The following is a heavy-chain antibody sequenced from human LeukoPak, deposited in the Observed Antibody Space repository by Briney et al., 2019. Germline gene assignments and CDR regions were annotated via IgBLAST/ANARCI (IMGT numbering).Heavy chain of an antibody. CDR3: ARAYSSSWYSDY. J-gene: IGHJ4*02. D-gene: IGHD6-13*01. Sequence: ASVKVSCKASGYTFTSYYMHWVRQAPGQGLEWMGIINPSGGSTSYAQKFQGRVTMTRDMSTSTVYTELSSLRSEDTAVYYCARAYSSSWYSDYWGQGTLVTVSS. CDR1: GYTFTSYY. V-gene: IGHV1-46*01. CDR2: INPSGGST.